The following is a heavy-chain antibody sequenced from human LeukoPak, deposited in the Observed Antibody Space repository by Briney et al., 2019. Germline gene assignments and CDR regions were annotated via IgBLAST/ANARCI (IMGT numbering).Heavy chain of an antibody. CDR1: RFTFSSYS. CDR3: AKVAKYYYGSETYYFFEH. CDR2: ISSSSSYI. J-gene: IGHJ4*02. V-gene: IGHV3-21*01. D-gene: IGHD3-10*01. Sequence: PGGSLRLSCAASRFTFSSYSMNWVRQAPGKGLEWVSSISSSSSYIYYADSVKGRFTISRDNAKNSLYLQMNSLRVEDTAVYYCAKVAKYYYGSETYYFFEHWGQGTPVTASS.